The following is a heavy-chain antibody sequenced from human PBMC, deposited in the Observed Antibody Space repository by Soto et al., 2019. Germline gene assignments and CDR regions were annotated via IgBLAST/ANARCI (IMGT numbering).Heavy chain of an antibody. J-gene: IGHJ3*02. CDR3: ARIIGYCRNNDCSWTFDI. V-gene: IGHV5-51*01. Sequence: GESLKISCKTSVYSFISYWVAWVRQKPGKGLEWMGTFYPGDSTSTYSPSFQGQVTTSVDKSISTAYLHLSSLKASDTAMYYCARIIGYCRNNDCSWTFDIWGQGTTVTVSS. D-gene: IGHD2-2*03. CDR1: VYSFISYW. CDR2: FYPGDSTS.